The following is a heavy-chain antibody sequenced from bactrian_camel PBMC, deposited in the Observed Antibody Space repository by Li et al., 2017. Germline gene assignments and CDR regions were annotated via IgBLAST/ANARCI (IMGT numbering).Heavy chain of an antibody. V-gene: IGHV3S42*01. Sequence: VQLVESGGGSVQYGGSLRLSCAASGYTPTIGCMIWFRQAPGKEREGVATILIGNSRTTYADSVKGRFSVSQDQAKKTMYLQMNSLKPEDTAMYYCAGSKGPIALFRLLLDANEYDYWGQGTQVTVS. J-gene: IGHJ4*01. CDR3: AGSKGPIALFRLLLDANEYDY. CDR1: GYTPTIGC. D-gene: IGHD3*01. CDR2: ILIGNSRT.